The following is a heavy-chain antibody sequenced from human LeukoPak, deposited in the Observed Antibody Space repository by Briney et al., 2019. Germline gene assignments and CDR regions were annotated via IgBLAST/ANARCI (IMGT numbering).Heavy chain of an antibody. CDR3: ARDKIDHCSAPSCRGSFDF. CDR2: ISYDGSSK. D-gene: IGHD2-2*01. V-gene: IGHV3-30*15. CDR1: GFTFSTFA. J-gene: IGHJ4*02. Sequence: GGSLRLSCAASGFTFSTFAMHWVRQAPGKGLEWVSVISYDGSSKAYADSVTGRFTISRDNSKNTLYLQMSDLRAEDTAIFYCARDKIDHCSAPSCRGSFDFWGQGSLVTVSS.